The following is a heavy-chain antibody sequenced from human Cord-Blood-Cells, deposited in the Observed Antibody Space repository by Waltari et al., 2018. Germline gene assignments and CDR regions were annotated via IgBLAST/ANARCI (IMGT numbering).Heavy chain of an antibody. D-gene: IGHD1-20*01. CDR2: IYYSGST. CDR3: ASPLTGLWYFDL. CDR1: GGSISSSSSY. V-gene: IGHV4-39*01. J-gene: IGHJ2*01. Sequence: QLQLQESGPGLVKPSETLSLTCPVPGGSISSSSSYWGWIRQPPGKGLEWVGGIYYSGSTYYNPSLKSRVTISVDTSKNQFSLKLSSVTAADTAVYYCASPLTGLWYFDLWGRGTLVTVSS.